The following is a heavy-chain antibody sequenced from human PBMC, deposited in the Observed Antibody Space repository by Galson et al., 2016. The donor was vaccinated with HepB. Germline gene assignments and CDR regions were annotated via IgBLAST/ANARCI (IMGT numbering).Heavy chain of an antibody. CDR1: GYSFTSYY. J-gene: IGHJ4*02. D-gene: IGHD5-18*01. CDR2: ISPKSGDT. V-gene: IGHV1-2*02. Sequence: SVKVSCKASGYSFTSYYMHWIRQAPGQGLEWMGWISPKSGDTKYVQKFQGRVTMTTDTSISTAYTEVRRLRSDDTAVCYCARGHRYSYVESWGQGTLVTVSS. CDR3: ARGHRYSYVES.